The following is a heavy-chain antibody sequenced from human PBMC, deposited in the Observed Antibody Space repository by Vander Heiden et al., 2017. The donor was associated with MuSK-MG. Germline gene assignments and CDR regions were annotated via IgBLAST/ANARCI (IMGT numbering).Heavy chain of an antibody. CDR3: TREGDNWNYIH. J-gene: IGHJ4*01. CDR1: GFTFGDSP. V-gene: IGHV3-49*04. Sequence: EVQLVESGGGLAQPGRSLRLSCSASGFTFGDSPIHWVRQAPGRGLEWVALIRHRGYGGSTEYAASVRGRFFISRDDSKRIASLQMDSLKTEDTGLYYCTREGDNWNYIHWGQGTLVTVSS. CDR2: IRHRGYGGST. D-gene: IGHD1-7*01.